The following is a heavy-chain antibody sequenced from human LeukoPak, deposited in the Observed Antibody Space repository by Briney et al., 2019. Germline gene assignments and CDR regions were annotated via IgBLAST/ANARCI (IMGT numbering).Heavy chain of an antibody. J-gene: IGHJ3*02. CDR3: ARDSPSVYYRLGAFDI. D-gene: IGHD3-10*01. V-gene: IGHV3-48*01. Sequence: GGSLRLSGAASGFSFSTYSMNWVRQAPGKGLEWVSYVSFSSTTIYYADSVKGRFTISRDSAKNSLYLQMDSLRAEDTAMYYCARDSPSVYYRLGAFDIWGQGTMVTVSS. CDR1: GFSFSTYS. CDR2: VSFSSTTI.